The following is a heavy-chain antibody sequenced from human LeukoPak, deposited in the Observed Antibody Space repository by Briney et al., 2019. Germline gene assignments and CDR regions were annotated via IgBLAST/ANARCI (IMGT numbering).Heavy chain of an antibody. J-gene: IGHJ4*02. CDR2: ISDSGGRT. Sequence: GGSLRLSCAVSGITLSNYGMSWVRQAPGKGLEWVAGISDSGGRTNYADSVKGRFTISRDNSKNTLDLQMNSLRAEDTAEYYCAKVGPGYDRSGYYDNWGQGTLVTVSS. V-gene: IGHV3-23*01. D-gene: IGHD3-22*01. CDR1: GITLSNYG. CDR3: AKVGPGYDRSGYYDN.